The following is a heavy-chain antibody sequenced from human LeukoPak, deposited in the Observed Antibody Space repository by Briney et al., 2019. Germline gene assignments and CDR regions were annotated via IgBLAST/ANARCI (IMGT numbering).Heavy chain of an antibody. CDR1: GFTFSSYA. CDR3: AKGVGVTAGDIRGDFDY. Sequence: HGGSLRLSCAASGFTFSSYAMSWVRQAPGKGLEWVSAISGGGGSTFYADSVKGRFTISRDKSKNTLYLQMKSLRAEDTAVYFCAKGVGVTAGDIRGDFDYWGQGTLVTVSS. J-gene: IGHJ4*02. V-gene: IGHV3-23*01. D-gene: IGHD2-21*02. CDR2: ISGGGGST.